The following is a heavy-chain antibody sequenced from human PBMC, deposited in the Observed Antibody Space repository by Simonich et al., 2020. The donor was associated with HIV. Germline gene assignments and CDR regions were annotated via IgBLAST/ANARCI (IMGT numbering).Heavy chain of an antibody. D-gene: IGHD6-13*01. CDR3: ARGPQQVVPVFDAFDI. J-gene: IGHJ3*02. CDR2: INPNSGST. CDR1: GYTFTDYY. Sequence: QVQLVQSGAEVKKPGASVKVSCKASGYTFTDYYMHWVRQAPGQGLEWMGRINPNSGSTNNAQKFQSRVTMTRDTSISTAYMELSRLRSDDTAVYYCARGPQQVVPVFDAFDIWGPRTMVTVSS. V-gene: IGHV1-2*02.